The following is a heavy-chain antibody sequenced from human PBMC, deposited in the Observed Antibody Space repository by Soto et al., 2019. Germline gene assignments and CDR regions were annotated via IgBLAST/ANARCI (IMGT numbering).Heavy chain of an antibody. D-gene: IGHD3-16*01. CDR2: ISYDGSDK. CDR3: AKTAGYDYVWGSSGLDP. J-gene: IGHJ5*02. CDR1: GFTFSSYG. V-gene: IGHV3-30*18. Sequence: GGSLRLSCAGSGFTFSSYGMHWVRQAPGKGLEWVAVISYDGSDKYYGDSVKGRFIISRDDSKNTLYLQMNSLRVEDTAIYYCAKTAGYDYVWGSSGLDPWGQGTLVTVSS.